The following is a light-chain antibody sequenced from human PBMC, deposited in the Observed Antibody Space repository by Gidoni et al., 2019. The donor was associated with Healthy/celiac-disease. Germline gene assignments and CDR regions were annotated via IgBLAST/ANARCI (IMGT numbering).Light chain of an antibody. CDR2: GAS. CDR3: QQYGSSPR. Sequence: EIVLTQSPGTLSLSPGERATLSCRASQSVSSSYLAWYQQKPGQAPRLLIYGASSRATGIPDRFSGSGSGTDFTLTISRLEPEDFAGYYCQQYGSSPRFXPXTKVDIK. CDR1: QSVSSSY. J-gene: IGKJ3*01. V-gene: IGKV3-20*01.